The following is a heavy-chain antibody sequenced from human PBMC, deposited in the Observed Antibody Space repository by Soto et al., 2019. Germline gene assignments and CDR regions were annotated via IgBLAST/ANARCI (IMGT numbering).Heavy chain of an antibody. CDR3: ARVGCSGNFCYDGLDF. Sequence: QVQLVESGGGLVKPGGSLRLSCAASGFTFSDYYMTWIRQAPGKGLECISYISKSASTIKYAESVKGRFTISRDNAKNSLSLQMNSLRAEDTAVYYCARVGCSGNFCYDGLDFWGQGTAVTVSS. CDR2: ISKSASTI. D-gene: IGHD3-22*01. J-gene: IGHJ6*02. V-gene: IGHV3-11*01. CDR1: GFTFSDYY.